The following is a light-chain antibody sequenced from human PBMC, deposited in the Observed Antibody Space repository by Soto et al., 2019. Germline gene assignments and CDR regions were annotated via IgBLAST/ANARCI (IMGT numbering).Light chain of an antibody. CDR3: QQYGSSPMYT. J-gene: IGKJ2*01. CDR1: QSVSSSY. Sequence: EIVLTQSPGTLSLSPGERATLSCRASQSVSSSYLAWYQQKPGQAPRLLIYGASSRATGILDRFSGSGCGTDFTLTISRLEPEDFAVYYCQQYGSSPMYTFGQGTKLEIK. CDR2: GAS. V-gene: IGKV3-20*01.